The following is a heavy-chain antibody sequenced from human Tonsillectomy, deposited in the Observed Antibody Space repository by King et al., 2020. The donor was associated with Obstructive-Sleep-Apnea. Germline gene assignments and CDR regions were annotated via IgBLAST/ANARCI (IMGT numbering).Heavy chain of an antibody. CDR2: IKTKTDGGTS. CDR3: XXDSGXQXXPEXGX. D-gene: IGHD6-19*01. J-gene: IGHJ4*02. Sequence: VQLVESGGGLVQPGGSLRLSCAASGFTFSNAWMSWVRQTPGKGLEWVGRIKTKTDGGTSDYAAPVEGRFTISRDDSKTKMYLQMNSLKTEDTAVYYFXXDSGXQXXPEXGXXGQXXLVTV. V-gene: IGHV3-15*01. CDR1: GFTFSNAW.